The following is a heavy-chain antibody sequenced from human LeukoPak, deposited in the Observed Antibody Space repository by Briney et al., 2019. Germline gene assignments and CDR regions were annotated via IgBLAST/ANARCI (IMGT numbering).Heavy chain of an antibody. Sequence: HAGGSLKLSCADSQFTFSSFNMNWVRQPPGKGLEWISYIDSSSSSIFYADSVKGRFTISRDNARNSLYLQMDSLRAEGTAVYYCARDGYNWDGYGWFDPWGQGSLVTVSS. CDR1: QFTFSSFN. D-gene: IGHD1-1*01. J-gene: IGHJ5*02. V-gene: IGHV3-48*01. CDR2: IDSSSSSI. CDR3: ARDGYNWDGYGWFDP.